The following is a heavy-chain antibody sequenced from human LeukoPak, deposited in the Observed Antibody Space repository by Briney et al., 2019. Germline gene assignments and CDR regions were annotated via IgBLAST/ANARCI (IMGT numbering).Heavy chain of an antibody. Sequence: ASVRVSCKASGYTFTNYYMHWVRQAPGQGLEWMGIINPSGGSTSYAQKFQGRVTMTRDTSTSTVYMELSSLRSEDTAVYYCAREIGMGAFDYYYYGMDVWGQGTTVTVSS. D-gene: IGHD3-16*01. CDR1: GYTFTNYY. J-gene: IGHJ6*02. V-gene: IGHV1-46*01. CDR3: AREIGMGAFDYYYYGMDV. CDR2: INPSGGST.